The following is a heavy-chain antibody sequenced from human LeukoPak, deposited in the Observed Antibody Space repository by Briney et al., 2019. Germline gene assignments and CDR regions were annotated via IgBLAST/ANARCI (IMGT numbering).Heavy chain of an antibody. D-gene: IGHD6-19*01. CDR2: IVDSGDRA. J-gene: IGHJ4*02. Sequence: GGSLRLSCAASRFSLSNYAMSWVRPAPGQGLDWVSGIVDSGDRAYYADSVKGRLTISRDNSKNTLYLQMNSLRAEDTAVYYCAKDSRSVSGWYYFDYWGQGTLVTVSS. CDR1: RFSLSNYA. CDR3: AKDSRSVSGWYYFDY. V-gene: IGHV3-23*01.